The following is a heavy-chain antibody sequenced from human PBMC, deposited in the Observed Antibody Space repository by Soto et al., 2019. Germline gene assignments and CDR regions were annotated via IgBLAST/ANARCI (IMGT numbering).Heavy chain of an antibody. J-gene: IGHJ6*01. CDR2: IYHSGST. CDR3: ARVSGSYYYGMDV. CDR1: WGPINNSKL. D-gene: IGHD1-26*01. V-gene: IGHV4-4*02. Sequence: SGTLSLTRACSWGPINNSKLWRWVRQPPGKGLEWIGEIYHSGSTNYNPSLKSRVTISVDKSKNHFSLKLSSVTAADTAVYYCARVSGSYYYGMDVWGQGTTVTVSS.